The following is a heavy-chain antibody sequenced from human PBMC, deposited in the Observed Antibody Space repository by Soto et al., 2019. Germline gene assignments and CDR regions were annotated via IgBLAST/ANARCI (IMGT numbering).Heavy chain of an antibody. CDR1: GGSISSYY. Sequence: QVQLQESGPGLVKPSETLSLTCTVSGGSISSYYWSWIRQPPGKGLEWIGYIYYSGSTNYNPSLKSRVTISVDTPKNQFSLKLSSVTAADTAVYYCAGGYNFYYYYGMDVWGQGTMVTVSS. D-gene: IGHD6-25*01. CDR3: AGGYNFYYYYGMDV. V-gene: IGHV4-59*01. CDR2: IYYSGST. J-gene: IGHJ6*02.